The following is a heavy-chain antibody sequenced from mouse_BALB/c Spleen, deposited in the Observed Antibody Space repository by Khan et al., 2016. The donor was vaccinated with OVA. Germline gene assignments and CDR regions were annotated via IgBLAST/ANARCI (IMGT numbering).Heavy chain of an antibody. J-gene: IGHJ2*01. CDR1: GYTFTNYV. V-gene: IGHV9-3-1*01. CDR2: INTYTREP. CDR3: ARFHGGY. Sequence: QIQLVQSGPELKKPGETVKISCKASGYTFTNYVMNWVKQSPGKGLKWMGWINTYTREPTYADDFKGRLAFSLETSASTAYLQINSLKNEDTATYFFARFHGGYWGQGTTLTVSS.